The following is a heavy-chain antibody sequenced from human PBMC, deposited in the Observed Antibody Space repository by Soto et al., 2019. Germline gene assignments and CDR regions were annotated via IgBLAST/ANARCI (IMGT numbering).Heavy chain of an antibody. V-gene: IGHV3-23*01. Sequence: PGGSLRLSCAASGFTFSSYAMSWVRQAPGEGLEWVLAISGSGGSTYYADSVKGRFTISRDNSKNTLYLQMNSLRAEDTAVYYCASPAVAGKGPFDYWGQGTLVTVSS. D-gene: IGHD6-19*01. CDR3: ASPAVAGKGPFDY. CDR2: ISGSGGST. J-gene: IGHJ4*02. CDR1: GFTFSSYA.